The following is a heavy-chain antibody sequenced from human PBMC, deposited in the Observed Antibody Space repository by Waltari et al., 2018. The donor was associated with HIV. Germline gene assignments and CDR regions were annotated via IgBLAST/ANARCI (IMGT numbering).Heavy chain of an antibody. CDR3: ARDHPGDYYTYHGLDF. D-gene: IGHD7-27*01. J-gene: IGHJ6*02. V-gene: IGHV3-23*01. CDR2: ISGSGSGT. Sequence: EVQLLESGGGLVQPGGSRSLASTASGFMFRSYGSNWVRQAPGKGLEWVATISGSGSGTYYADSVKGRFIVSRDNSNNMLYLQMDGLRVEDTAVYYCARDHPGDYYTYHGLDFWGQGTTVTVSS. CDR1: GFMFRSYG.